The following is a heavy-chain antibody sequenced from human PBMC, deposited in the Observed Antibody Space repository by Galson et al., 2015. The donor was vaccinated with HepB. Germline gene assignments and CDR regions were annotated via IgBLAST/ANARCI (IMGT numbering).Heavy chain of an antibody. J-gene: IGHJ4*02. CDR1: GFHFNTFG. CDR3: AREAGIAAPASLDH. V-gene: IGHV3-33*01. CDR2: IWHDGSNQ. D-gene: IGHD6-13*01. Sequence: SLRLSCAASGFHFNTFGMHWVRQAPGKGLEWVAVIWHDGSNQYYADSVKGRFTISRDNLRNTLYLQMNSVSAEDTALYYCAREAGIAAPASLDHWGQGTLVTVSS.